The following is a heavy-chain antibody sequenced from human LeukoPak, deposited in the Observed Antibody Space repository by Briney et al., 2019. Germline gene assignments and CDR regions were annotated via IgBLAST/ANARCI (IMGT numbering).Heavy chain of an antibody. CDR2: IYHNGRT. CDR1: GYSISSGLY. D-gene: IGHD3-22*01. J-gene: IGHJ5*02. CDR3: AREGGITMINWFDP. Sequence: SETLSLTCTVSGYSISSGLYWGWIRQPPGKGLEWIGSIYHNGRTYYNPSLKSRVTISVDTSKNQFSLKLSSVTAADTAVYYCAREGGITMINWFDPWGQGTLVTVSS. V-gene: IGHV4-38-2*02.